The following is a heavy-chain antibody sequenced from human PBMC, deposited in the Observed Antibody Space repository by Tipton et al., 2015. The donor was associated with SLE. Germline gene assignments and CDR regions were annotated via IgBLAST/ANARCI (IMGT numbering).Heavy chain of an antibody. J-gene: IGHJ3*02. V-gene: IGHV1-46*01. CDR2: INPSAGTT. D-gene: IGHD3-10*01. CDR1: GYTFTSYY. CDR3: ARGEGMSAFDI. Sequence: QSGPEVKKPGASVKLSCKASGYTFTSYYVHWVRQAPGQGLEWMGVINPSAGTTKFAQKLQGRLTLTRDTSITTAYMELSSLRSEDTAVYYCARGEGMSAFDIWGQGTMVTVSS.